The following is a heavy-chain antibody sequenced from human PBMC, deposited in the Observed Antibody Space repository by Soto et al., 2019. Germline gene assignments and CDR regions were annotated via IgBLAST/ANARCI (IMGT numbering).Heavy chain of an antibody. V-gene: IGHV3-30*18. J-gene: IGHJ3*02. D-gene: IGHD3-22*01. Sequence: PGGSLRLSCAASGFTFSDYGINWVRQAPGRGLDWVAAISSDKNNKYSSDSVKGRFTISRDNSENTVYLQMNSLRAEDTAVYYCAKGGSYRFNYNDSFDIWGQGTVVTVSS. CDR1: GFTFSDYG. CDR2: ISSDKNNK. CDR3: AKGGSYRFNYNDSFDI.